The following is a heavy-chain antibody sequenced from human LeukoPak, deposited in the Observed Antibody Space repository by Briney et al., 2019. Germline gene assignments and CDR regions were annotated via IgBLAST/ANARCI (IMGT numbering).Heavy chain of an antibody. J-gene: IGHJ5*02. V-gene: IGHV4-30-2*01. Sequence: SQTLSLTCAVSGGSISGGGYSWSWIRQPPGKGLEWIGYIYHSGSTCYNPSLKSRVTISVDRSKNQFSLKLSSVTAADTAVYYCARAGKNCSGGSCYRWFDPWGQGTLVTVSS. CDR2: IYHSGST. D-gene: IGHD2-15*01. CDR1: GGSISGGGYS. CDR3: ARAGKNCSGGSCYRWFDP.